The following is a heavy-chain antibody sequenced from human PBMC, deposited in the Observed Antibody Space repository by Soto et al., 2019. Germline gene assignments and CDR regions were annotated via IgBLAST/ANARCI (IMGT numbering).Heavy chain of an antibody. V-gene: IGHV1-69*13. CDR1: GGTFSRYA. J-gene: IGHJ6*02. CDR3: ARGNYYDSLDYYYGMDV. CDR2: IIPMFGKA. D-gene: IGHD3-22*01. Sequence: SVKVSCKASGGTFSRYAISWVRQAPGQGLEWMGGIIPMFGKANYAQKFQGRVTITADESTSTGYMELRSLISEDTAVYYCARGNYYDSLDYYYGMDVWGQGATVTVSS.